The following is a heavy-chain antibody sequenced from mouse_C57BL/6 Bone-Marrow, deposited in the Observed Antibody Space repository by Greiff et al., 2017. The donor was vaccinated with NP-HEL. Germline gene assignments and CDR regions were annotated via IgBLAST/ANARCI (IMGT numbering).Heavy chain of an antibody. CDR2: ISSGCSTI. V-gene: IGHV5-17*01. CDR3: ARDDCFAY. J-gene: IGHJ3*01. D-gene: IGHD2-4*01. CDR1: GFTFSDYG. Sequence: DVMLVESGGGLVKPGGSLKLSCAASGFTFSDYGMHWVRQAPEKGLEWVAYISSGCSTIYYADTVKGRFFFSRDNAKNTLFLQMTSLRSEDTAMYYCARDDCFAYWGQGTLVSVSA.